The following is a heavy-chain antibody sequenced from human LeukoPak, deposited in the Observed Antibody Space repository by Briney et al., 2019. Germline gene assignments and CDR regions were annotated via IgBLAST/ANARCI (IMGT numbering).Heavy chain of an antibody. J-gene: IGHJ3*02. D-gene: IGHD3-10*01. V-gene: IGHV4-59*01. Sequence: NPSETLSLTCTVSDGSISSYYWNYIRQPPGKGLEWIGYIYSSRSTNYNPSLKSRVTISLDTSKNQFFLNLNSMTAADRAVYYCARGVVRSGSYFAFDIWGQGTMVSVSS. CDR3: ARGVVRSGSYFAFDI. CDR1: DGSISSYY. CDR2: IYSSRST.